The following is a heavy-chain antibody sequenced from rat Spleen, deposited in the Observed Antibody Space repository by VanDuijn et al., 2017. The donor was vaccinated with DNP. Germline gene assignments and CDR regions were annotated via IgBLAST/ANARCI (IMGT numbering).Heavy chain of an antibody. CDR2: IIYDGSST. Sequence: EVQLVESGGGPVQPGRSMKLSCAASGFTFSDYAMAWVRQAPKKGLEWVATIIYDGSSTFYRDSVKGRFTISRDNAKSTLYLQMDSLRSEDTATYYCARPITIAAPFGYWGQGVMVTVSS. CDR1: GFTFSDYA. J-gene: IGHJ2*01. V-gene: IGHV5-7*01. D-gene: IGHD1-2*01. CDR3: ARPITIAAPFGY.